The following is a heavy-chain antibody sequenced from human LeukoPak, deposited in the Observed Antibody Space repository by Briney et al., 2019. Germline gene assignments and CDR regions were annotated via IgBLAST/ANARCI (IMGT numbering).Heavy chain of an antibody. CDR1: GGSVSSGGYY. CDR3: ARAMRVGAITGDWFDP. V-gene: IGHV4-31*03. J-gene: IGHJ5*02. Sequence: SQTLSLTCTVSGGSVSSGGYYWSWIRQHPGKGLEWIGYIYYSGSTYYNPSLKSRVTISVDTSKNQFSLKLSSVTAADTAVYYCARAMRVGAITGDWFDPWGQGTLVTVSS. D-gene: IGHD1-26*01. CDR2: IYYSGST.